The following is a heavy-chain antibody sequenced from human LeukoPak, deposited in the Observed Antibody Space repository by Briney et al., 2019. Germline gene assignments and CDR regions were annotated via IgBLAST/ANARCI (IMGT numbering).Heavy chain of an antibody. CDR2: ISYDGKNI. V-gene: IGHV3-33*01. CDR1: GFTFSSYG. Sequence: PGGSLRLSCAASGFTFSSYGMHWVRQAPGKGLEWVAAISYDGKNIHYVDSVKGGFTISRDSSKRTVYLQMNSLRAEDTAVYYCARTYSRESGYDFVFHYWGQGTLVTVSS. J-gene: IGHJ4*02. D-gene: IGHD5-12*01. CDR3: ARTYSRESGYDFVFHY.